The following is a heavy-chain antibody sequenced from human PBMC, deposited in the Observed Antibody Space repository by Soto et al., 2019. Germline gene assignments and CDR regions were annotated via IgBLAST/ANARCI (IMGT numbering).Heavy chain of an antibody. Sequence: GASVKVSCKASGGTFSSYAISWVRQAPGQGLEWMGGIIPIFGTANYAQKFQGRVTITADESTSTAYMELSSLRSEDTAVYYCARVKNEEEVYFDYWGQGTLVTVSS. CDR2: IIPIFGTA. CDR3: ARVKNEEEVYFDY. CDR1: GGTFSSYA. J-gene: IGHJ4*02. V-gene: IGHV1-69*13.